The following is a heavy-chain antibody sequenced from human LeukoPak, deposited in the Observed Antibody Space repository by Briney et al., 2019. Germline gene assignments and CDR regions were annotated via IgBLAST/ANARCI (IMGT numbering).Heavy chain of an antibody. J-gene: IGHJ3*02. D-gene: IGHD1-7*01. CDR3: ARGPVGGTTYNDGDAFDI. CDR1: GGSFSGYY. Sequence: PSETLSLTCAVYGGSFSGYYWSWIRQPPGKGLEWIGEINHSGSTNYNPSLKSRVTISVDTSKNQLSLKLSSVTAADTAVYYCARGPVGGTTYNDGDAFDIWGQGTMVTVSS. V-gene: IGHV4-34*01. CDR2: INHSGST.